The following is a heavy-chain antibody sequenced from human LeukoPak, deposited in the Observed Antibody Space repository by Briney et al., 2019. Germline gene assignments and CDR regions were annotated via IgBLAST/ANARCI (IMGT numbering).Heavy chain of an antibody. J-gene: IGHJ4*02. CDR1: GFTFSSYA. CDR3: AKTLNYDFWSGYHN. Sequence: GGSLRLSCAASGFTFSSYAMSWVRQAPGKGLEWVSAISGSGGSTYYADSVKGRFTISRDNSKNTLYLQMNSLRAEDTAVHYCAKTLNYDFWSGYHNWGQGTLVTVSS. V-gene: IGHV3-23*01. CDR2: ISGSGGST. D-gene: IGHD3-3*01.